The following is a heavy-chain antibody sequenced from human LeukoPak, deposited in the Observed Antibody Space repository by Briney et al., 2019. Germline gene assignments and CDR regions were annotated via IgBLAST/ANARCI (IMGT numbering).Heavy chain of an antibody. V-gene: IGHV3-20*04. J-gene: IGHJ4*02. Sequence: GGSLRLSCAASGFTFDDYGMSWVRQAPGKGLEWVPGINWNGGSTGYADSVKGRFTISRDNAKNSLYLQMNSLRAEDTALYYCARDRWYSGSYYVDYWGQGTLVTVSS. CDR3: ARDRWYSGSYYVDY. D-gene: IGHD1-26*01. CDR2: INWNGGST. CDR1: GFTFDDYG.